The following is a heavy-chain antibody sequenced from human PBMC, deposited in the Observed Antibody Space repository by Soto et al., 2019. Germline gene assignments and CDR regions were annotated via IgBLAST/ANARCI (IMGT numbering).Heavy chain of an antibody. Sequence: GGSLRLSCAASGFTVSTNYMSWVRQAPGKGLEWVSVIYSGGSRYYAESVEGRFTISRDIPKNSLYLQMNSLRAEDTAVYYCVRTGYGKNYFDYWGQGALVTVSS. J-gene: IGHJ4*02. CDR2: IYSGGSR. CDR3: VRTGYGKNYFDY. CDR1: GFTVSTNY. D-gene: IGHD5-18*01. V-gene: IGHV3-53*01.